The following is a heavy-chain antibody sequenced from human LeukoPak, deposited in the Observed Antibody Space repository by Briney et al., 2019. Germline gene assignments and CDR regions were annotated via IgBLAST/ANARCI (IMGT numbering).Heavy chain of an antibody. CDR3: ARHIVVVAAGWFDP. D-gene: IGHD2-15*01. Sequence: SETLSLTCTVSGGSISSSSYYSGWIRQPPGKGLEWIGSIYYSGSTYYNPSLKSRVTISVDTSKNQFSLKLSSVTAADTAVYYCARHIVVVAAGWFDPWGQGTLVTVSS. CDR1: GGSISSSSYY. J-gene: IGHJ5*02. CDR2: IYYSGST. V-gene: IGHV4-39*01.